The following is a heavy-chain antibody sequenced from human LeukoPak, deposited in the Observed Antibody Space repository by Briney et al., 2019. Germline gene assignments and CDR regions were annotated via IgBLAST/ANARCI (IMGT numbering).Heavy chain of an antibody. Sequence: SVKVSRTASGGTFANYAISWVRKAPGQGLEWMGGIIPIFGTGDSAQKFQGRLTITADESTRTTYMELSSLRSEDTAVYYCAKGHDDFRQFDYWGQGTLVTVSS. CDR1: GGTFANYA. CDR2: IIPIFGTG. V-gene: IGHV1-69*01. D-gene: IGHD3-3*01. J-gene: IGHJ4*02. CDR3: AKGHDDFRQFDY.